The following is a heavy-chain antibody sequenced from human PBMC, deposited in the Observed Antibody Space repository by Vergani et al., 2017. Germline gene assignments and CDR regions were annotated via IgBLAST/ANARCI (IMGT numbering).Heavy chain of an antibody. CDR1: DSSIMTNPY. CDR3: PRHRGSGGFFPSSYFYGMDV. CDR2: IHHSGDT. J-gene: IGHJ6*02. V-gene: IGHV4-38-2*01. Sequence: QVQLQESGPGLVKPSETLTLTCDVSDSSIMTNPYWGWFRQSPGTGLEWIGCIHHSGDTHYNSSLKSRVSISIVSSSKFSLSLTSVTAADTAIYYCPRHRGSGGFFPSSYFYGMDVWGHGTTVTVSS. D-gene: IGHD3-10*01.